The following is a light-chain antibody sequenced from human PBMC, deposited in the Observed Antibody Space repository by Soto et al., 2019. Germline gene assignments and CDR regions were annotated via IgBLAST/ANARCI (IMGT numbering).Light chain of an antibody. Sequence: IQLTQSPSSLSASVGYRFAITCRASQGIRSYLAWYQQKPGEAPKLLISIASILQSGVPSRFSGSGSGTDFVLTISSLQPEDSATYYCQQLDSMPITFGQGTRLEIK. V-gene: IGKV1-9*01. CDR1: QGIRSY. CDR2: IAS. J-gene: IGKJ5*01. CDR3: QQLDSMPIT.